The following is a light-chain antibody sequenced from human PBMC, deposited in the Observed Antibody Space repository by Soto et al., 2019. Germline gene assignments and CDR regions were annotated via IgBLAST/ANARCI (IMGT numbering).Light chain of an antibody. CDR2: AAS. CDR1: QGISTY. Sequence: DIQMTQSPSSLSASVGDRVTITCRASQGISTYLNWYQQKPGKAPNLLIYAASTLQSGVPSRFSGSGSATDFTLSISSLQPEDFATYYCQQSYSSTRAFGQGTKVEIK. V-gene: IGKV1-39*01. CDR3: QQSYSSTRA. J-gene: IGKJ1*01.